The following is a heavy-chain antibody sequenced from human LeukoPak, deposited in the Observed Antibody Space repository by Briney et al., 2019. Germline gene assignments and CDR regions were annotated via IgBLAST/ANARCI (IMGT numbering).Heavy chain of an antibody. CDR2: IYYSGST. J-gene: IGHJ4*02. Sequence: SETLSLTCTVSGGSISSGGYYWSWIRQHPGKGLEWIGYIYYSGSTYYNPSLKSRVTISVDTSKNQFSLKLSSVTAADTAVYYCARSLTGDLSAIDYWGQGTLATVSS. V-gene: IGHV4-31*03. CDR1: GGSISSGGYY. D-gene: IGHD7-27*01. CDR3: ARSLTGDLSAIDY.